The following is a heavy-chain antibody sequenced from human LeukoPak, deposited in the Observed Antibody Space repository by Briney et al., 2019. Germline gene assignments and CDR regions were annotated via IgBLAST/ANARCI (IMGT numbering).Heavy chain of an antibody. CDR2: INPSGGST. Sequence: ASVKVSCKASGYTFTSYYMHWVRQAPGQGLEWVGIINPSGGSTSYAQKFQGRVTMTRDTSTSTVYMELSSLRSEDTAVYYCARAGSGVGADHHPYYYYYGMDVWGQGTTVTVSS. D-gene: IGHD1-26*01. CDR1: GYTFTSYY. J-gene: IGHJ6*02. V-gene: IGHV1-46*01. CDR3: ARAGSGVGADHHPYYYYYGMDV.